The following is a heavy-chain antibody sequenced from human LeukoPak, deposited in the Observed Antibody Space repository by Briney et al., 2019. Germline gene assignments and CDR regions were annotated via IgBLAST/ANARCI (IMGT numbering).Heavy chain of an antibody. D-gene: IGHD3-22*01. CDR1: GFTFSSYW. Sequence: GGSLRLSCAASGFTFSSYWMHWVRQAPGKGLVWVSRTNSDGSSTSYADSVKGRFTISRDNAKNTLYLQMNSLRAEDTAVYYCARYQDSSGYYYDDAFDIWGQGTMVTVSS. V-gene: IGHV3-74*01. CDR3: ARYQDSSGYYYDDAFDI. CDR2: TNSDGSST. J-gene: IGHJ3*02.